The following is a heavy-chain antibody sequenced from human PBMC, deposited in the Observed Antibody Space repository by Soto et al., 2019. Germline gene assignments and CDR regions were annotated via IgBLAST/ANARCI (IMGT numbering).Heavy chain of an antibody. Sequence: QVQLVQSGAEVKKPGSSVKVSCGASGGTFNNYAVTWVRQAPGQGLEWMGGTIPVSGTANYAQQFQGRVRITADESTNTVYMELSSLRSEDTAMYYCASSYGTSWYGDWWGQGTLVTVSS. CDR1: GGTFNNYA. D-gene: IGHD6-13*01. V-gene: IGHV1-69*01. CDR3: ASSYGTSWYGDW. CDR2: TIPVSGTA. J-gene: IGHJ4*02.